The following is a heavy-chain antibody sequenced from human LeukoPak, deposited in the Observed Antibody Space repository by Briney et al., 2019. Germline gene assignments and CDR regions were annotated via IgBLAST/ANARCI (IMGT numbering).Heavy chain of an antibody. J-gene: IGHJ3*02. CDR1: GGSISSYY. V-gene: IGHV4-4*07. D-gene: IGHD4-23*01. CDR2: IYTSGST. Sequence: SETRSLTWTVSGGSISSYYWSWIRQPAGKGLGWIGRIYTSGSTNYNPSLKGRVTMSVDTSKNQFSLKLSSVTAADTAVYYCARSTTVVTSGAFDIWGQGTMVTVSS. CDR3: ARSTTVVTSGAFDI.